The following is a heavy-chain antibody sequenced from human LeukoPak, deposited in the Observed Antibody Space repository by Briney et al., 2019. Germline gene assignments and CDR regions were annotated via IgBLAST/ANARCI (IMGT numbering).Heavy chain of an antibody. CDR1: GFTFSSYA. Sequence: GGSLRLSCAASGFTFSSYAMHWVRQAPGKGLEWVAVISYDGSNKYYADSVKGRFTISRDNSKDTLYLQMNSLRAEDTAVYYCAKDYDILTCYFDYWGQGTLVTVSS. V-gene: IGHV3-30*04. CDR2: ISYDGSNK. J-gene: IGHJ4*02. CDR3: AKDYDILTCYFDY. D-gene: IGHD3-9*01.